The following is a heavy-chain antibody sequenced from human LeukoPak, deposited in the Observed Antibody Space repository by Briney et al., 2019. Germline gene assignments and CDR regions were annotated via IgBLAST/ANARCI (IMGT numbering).Heavy chain of an antibody. V-gene: IGHV3-11*01. CDR2: ITNGESTI. Sequence: GGSLRLSCAASGFTFSDYNMNWVRQAPGKGLEWVSYITNGESTINHADSVKGRFTISRDNAKKTLYLQMNSLRAEDTAVYYCARSIGLTGGGVDVWGQGTTVTVSS. J-gene: IGHJ6*02. CDR3: ARSIGLTGGGVDV. CDR1: GFTFSDYN. D-gene: IGHD3-9*01.